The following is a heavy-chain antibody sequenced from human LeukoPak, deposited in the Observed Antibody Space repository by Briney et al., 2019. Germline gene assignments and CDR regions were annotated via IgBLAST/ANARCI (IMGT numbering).Heavy chain of an antibody. CDR2: ITASGGST. CDR1: GFTFSSYV. V-gene: IGHV3-23*01. Sequence: GGSLRLSCAASGFTFSSYVMNWARQAPGKGLEWVSAITASGGSTYYADSVRGRFTISRDNSQNTLYLHMNSLRAEDTAVYYCAKDPSAWGQGTLVTVSS. CDR3: AKDPSA. J-gene: IGHJ5*02.